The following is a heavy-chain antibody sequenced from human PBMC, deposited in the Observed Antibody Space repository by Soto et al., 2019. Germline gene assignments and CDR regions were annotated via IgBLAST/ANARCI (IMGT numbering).Heavy chain of an antibody. V-gene: IGHV4-59*01. CDR1: GGSISSYY. J-gene: IGHJ3*02. Sequence: SETLSLTCTVSGGSISSYYWSWIRQPPGKGLEWIGYIYYSGSTNYNPSLKSRVTISVDTSKNQFSLKLSSVTAADTAVYYCAREARDTAMAHDAFDIWGQGTMVTVSS. CDR2: IYYSGST. D-gene: IGHD5-18*01. CDR3: AREARDTAMAHDAFDI.